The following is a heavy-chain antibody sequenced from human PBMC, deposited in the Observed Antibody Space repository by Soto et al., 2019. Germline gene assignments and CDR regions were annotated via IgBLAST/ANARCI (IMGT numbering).Heavy chain of an antibody. J-gene: IGHJ3*02. CDR3: AREGDPGAFDI. D-gene: IGHD2-21*02. Sequence: GGSLRLSCAASGFTFSSYAMSWVRQAPGKGLEWVSAISSSSSTIYYADSVKGRFTISRDNAKNSLYLQMNSLRAEDTAVYYCAREGDPGAFDIWGQGTMVTVSS. V-gene: IGHV3-48*01. CDR1: GFTFSSYA. CDR2: ISSSSSTI.